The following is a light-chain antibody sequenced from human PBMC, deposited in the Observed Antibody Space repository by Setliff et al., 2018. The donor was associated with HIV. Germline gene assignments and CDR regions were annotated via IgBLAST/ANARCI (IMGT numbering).Light chain of an antibody. Sequence: QSALPQPASVSGSPGQSITISCTGTSSDVGGFNYVSWYQHHPGKAPKLMIYDVNKRPSGVPDRFSGSKSGNTASLTISGLQAEDEADYYCCSYAGSYTVFGGGTKVTVL. V-gene: IGLV2-11*01. CDR1: SSDVGGFNY. CDR3: CSYAGSYTV. CDR2: DVN. J-gene: IGLJ2*01.